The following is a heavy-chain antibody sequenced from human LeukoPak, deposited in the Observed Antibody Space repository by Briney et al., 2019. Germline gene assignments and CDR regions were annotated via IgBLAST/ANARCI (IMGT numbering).Heavy chain of an antibody. D-gene: IGHD3-10*01. J-gene: IGHJ4*02. CDR3: AREDYYGSGSQFDH. CDR1: GYTFSTYG. Sequence: ASVKLSCKASGYTFSTYGITWVRQAPGQGLEWMGWISAYNGNTKYVQNLQGRVTMTTDTSTSTAYMELRSLRSDDTAVYYCAREDYYGSGSQFDHWGQGTLVTVSS. CDR2: ISAYNGNT. V-gene: IGHV1-18*01.